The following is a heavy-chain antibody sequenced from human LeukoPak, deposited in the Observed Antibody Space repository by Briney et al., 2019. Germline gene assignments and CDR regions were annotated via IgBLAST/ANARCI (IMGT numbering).Heavy chain of an antibody. J-gene: IGHJ4*02. Sequence: PGGSLRLSCAASGFTFSSYGMSWVRQAPGKGLECVSVISGSGGTTYYADAVKGRFAIARDNSKNTQYLQMNRLRAEDTAVYYCAKSGTIFGVVAVGDYFGSWGQGTLVTVSS. D-gene: IGHD3-3*01. CDR1: GFTFSSYG. V-gene: IGHV3-23*01. CDR3: AKSGTIFGVVAVGDYFGS. CDR2: ISGSGGTT.